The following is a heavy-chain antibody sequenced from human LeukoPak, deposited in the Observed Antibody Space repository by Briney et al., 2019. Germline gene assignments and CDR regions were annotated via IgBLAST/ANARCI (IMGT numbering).Heavy chain of an antibody. Sequence: AGGSLRLSCAASGFTFSGSAMHWVRQASGKGLEWVGRIRSKANSYATAYAASVKGRFTISRDDSKNTAYLQMNSLKTEDTAVYYCTTRLTGDGYTSAPDYWGQGTLVTVSS. CDR1: GFTFSGSA. J-gene: IGHJ4*02. D-gene: IGHD5-24*01. CDR2: IRSKANSYAT. CDR3: TTRLTGDGYTSAPDY. V-gene: IGHV3-73*01.